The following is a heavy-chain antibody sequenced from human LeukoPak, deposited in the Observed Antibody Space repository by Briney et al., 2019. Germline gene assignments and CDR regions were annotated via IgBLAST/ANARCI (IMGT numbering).Heavy chain of an antibody. J-gene: IGHJ5*02. CDR3: ASLGALSSNHVLRWFDP. CDR1: GFNFNTYG. V-gene: IGHV3-33*01. Sequence: GGSLRLSCVASGFNFNTYGMHWVRQAPGKGLEWMASIWYDGTNENYADSVKGRFTISRDNSKNTLYLQMNSLRGEDTAFYYCASLGALSSNHVLRWFDPWGQGTLVTVSS. CDR2: IWYDGTNE. D-gene: IGHD4/OR15-4a*01.